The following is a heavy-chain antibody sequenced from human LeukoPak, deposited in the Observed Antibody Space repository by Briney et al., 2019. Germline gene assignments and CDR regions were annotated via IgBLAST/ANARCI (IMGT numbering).Heavy chain of an antibody. Sequence: GGSLRLSCAAAGFTFSSYSMNWVRQAPGKGLEWVSSISSSISFTYYADSVKGPFTISRANAKNSLYLQMNSLRAEDTAVYYCARPGAGGTSYNYYYYGMDVWGQGTAVTVSS. D-gene: IGHD3-16*01. V-gene: IGHV3-21*01. CDR2: ISSSISFT. CDR3: ARPGAGGTSYNYYYYGMDV. CDR1: GFTFSSYS. J-gene: IGHJ6*02.